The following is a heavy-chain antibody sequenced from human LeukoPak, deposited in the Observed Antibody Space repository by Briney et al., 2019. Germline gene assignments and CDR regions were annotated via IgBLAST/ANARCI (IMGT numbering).Heavy chain of an antibody. J-gene: IGHJ5*02. CDR1: GGSTSSYY. CDR2: IYYSGST. V-gene: IGHV4-59*08. CDR3: AGTQDWFDP. Sequence: SETLSLTCTVSGGSTSSYYWSWIRQPPGKGLEWIGYIYYSGSTNYNPSLKSRVTISVDTSKNQFSLKLSSVTAADTAVYYCAGTQDWFDPWGQGTLVTVSS.